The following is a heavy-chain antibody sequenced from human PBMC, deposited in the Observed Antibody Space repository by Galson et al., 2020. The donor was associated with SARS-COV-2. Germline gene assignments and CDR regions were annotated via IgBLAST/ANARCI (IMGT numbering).Heavy chain of an antibody. CDR2: TYYTAKWNN. CDR1: GDNVSIDPAA. D-gene: IGHD1-1*01. Sequence: SQTLSLTCAIPGDNVSIDPAACNCIRQSPSRGLEWLARTYYTAKWNNDYAVSMRGRLIINPDTSENQFSLQLDSVTPEDTAVYYCARDPSDWTFFDYWGQGTLVTVSS. V-gene: IGHV6-1*01. CDR3: ARDPSDWTFFDY. J-gene: IGHJ4*02.